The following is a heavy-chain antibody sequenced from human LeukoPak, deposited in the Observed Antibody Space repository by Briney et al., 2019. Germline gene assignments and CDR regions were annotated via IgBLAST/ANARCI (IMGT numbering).Heavy chain of an antibody. V-gene: IGHV4-39*01. Sequence: SETLSLTCTVSGGSISSSIYYWGWIRQPPGKGLEWIGSIYYSGSTYYNPSLKSRVIISVDTSKNQFSLKLKSVTAADTAVYYCASYCSSTSCYIPYAFDIWGQGTMVTVSS. D-gene: IGHD2-2*02. CDR1: GGSISSSIYY. J-gene: IGHJ3*02. CDR3: ASYCSSTSCYIPYAFDI. CDR2: IYYSGST.